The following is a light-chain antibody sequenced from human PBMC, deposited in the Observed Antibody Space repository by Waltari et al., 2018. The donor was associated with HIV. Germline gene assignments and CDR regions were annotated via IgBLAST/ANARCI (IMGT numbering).Light chain of an antibody. CDR3: MSYTGHNRWV. Sequence: QSALTQPPSASGSPGQSLTISCTGTIGDVGGYDYVSWYQQHPGKAPKLLIYKVSQRPSGVPARFSGSKSGNTASLTVSGLQAEDEADYHCMSYTGHNRWVFGGGTKLTVL. CDR2: KVS. V-gene: IGLV2-8*01. J-gene: IGLJ3*02. CDR1: IGDVGGYDY.